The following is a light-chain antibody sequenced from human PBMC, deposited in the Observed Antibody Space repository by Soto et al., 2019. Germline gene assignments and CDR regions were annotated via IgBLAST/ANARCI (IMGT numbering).Light chain of an antibody. CDR1: QNIRAW. CDR3: QQYNSYPWT. Sequence: DIRMTQSPSTLSTSVGDRVTITCRASQNIRAWLAWYQQKPGKAPKLLIYDASSLESGVPSRFSGSGSGTEFTLTISSLQPDDFATYYCQQYNSYPWTFGQGTRVAIK. J-gene: IGKJ1*01. V-gene: IGKV1-5*01. CDR2: DAS.